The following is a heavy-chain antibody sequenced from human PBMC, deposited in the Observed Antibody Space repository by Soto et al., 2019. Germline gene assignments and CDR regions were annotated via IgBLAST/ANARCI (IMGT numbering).Heavy chain of an antibody. D-gene: IGHD3-22*01. J-gene: IGHJ4*02. CDR1: GGSIISDY. CDR3: AREITDYYDSSGYLYYFDY. Sequence: SETLSLTCTVSGGSIISDYWSWIRQPPGKGLEWIGYIYYSGSTNYNPSLKSRVTISVDTSKNQFSLKLSSVTAADTAVYYCAREITDYYDSSGYLYYFDYWGQGTLVTVSS. CDR2: IYYSGST. V-gene: IGHV4-59*01.